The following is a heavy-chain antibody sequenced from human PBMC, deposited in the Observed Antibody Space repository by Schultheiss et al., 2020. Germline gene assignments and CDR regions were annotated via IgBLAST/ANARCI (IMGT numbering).Heavy chain of an antibody. J-gene: IGHJ3*02. Sequence: GGSLRLSCAASGFTFSSYAMHWVRQAPGKGLEWVAVISYDGSNKYYADSVKGRFTISRDNSKNTLYLQMNSLRAEDTALYYCAPGIAAAANDAFDIWGQGTMVTVSS. D-gene: IGHD6-13*01. V-gene: IGHV3-30*04. CDR2: ISYDGSNK. CDR3: APGIAAAANDAFDI. CDR1: GFTFSSYA.